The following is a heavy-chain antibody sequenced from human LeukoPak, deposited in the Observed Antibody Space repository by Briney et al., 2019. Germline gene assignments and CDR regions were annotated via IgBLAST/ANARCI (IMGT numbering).Heavy chain of an antibody. V-gene: IGHV3-74*01. J-gene: IGHJ4*02. CDR2: INSDGSST. D-gene: IGHD3-22*01. CDR3: ERPYYDSSGYSFDY. CDR1: GFTFSSYW. Sequence: GGSLRLSCAASGFTFSSYWMHWVRQAPGKGLVWVSRINSDGSSTSYADSVKGRFTISRDNAKNTLYLQMNSLRAEDTAVYYCERPYYDSSGYSFDYWGQGTLVTVSS.